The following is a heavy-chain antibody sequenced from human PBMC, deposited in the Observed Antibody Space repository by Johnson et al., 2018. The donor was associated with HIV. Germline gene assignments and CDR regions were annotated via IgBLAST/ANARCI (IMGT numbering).Heavy chain of an antibody. Sequence: QVHLVESGGGVVQPGRSLRLSCAASGFTLSTYGMHWVRQAPGKGLEWVAVISYDGSNKYYADSVKGRFTISRDNSKNTLYLQMNSLRAEDTAVFYCARAYNDAFDIWGQGTMVTVSS. CDR1: GFTLSTYG. CDR2: ISYDGSNK. V-gene: IGHV3-30*05. J-gene: IGHJ3*02. D-gene: IGHD5-24*01. CDR3: ARAYNDAFDI.